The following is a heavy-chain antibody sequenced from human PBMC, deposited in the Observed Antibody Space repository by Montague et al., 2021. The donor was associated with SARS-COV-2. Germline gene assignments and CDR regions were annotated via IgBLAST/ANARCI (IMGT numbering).Heavy chain of an antibody. CDR3: AREDRRNWFDP. D-gene: IGHD3-22*01. CDR2: IYYRGST. Sequence: SETLSLTCTVSGDSINSSYRSWIRQPPGKGLEWIGYIYYRGSTNYNPSLETRVTISVDPSKNQFSLKLSSVTAADTAVYYCAREDRRNWFDPWGQGTLVIVSS. V-gene: IGHV4-59*01. J-gene: IGHJ5*02. CDR1: GDSINSSY.